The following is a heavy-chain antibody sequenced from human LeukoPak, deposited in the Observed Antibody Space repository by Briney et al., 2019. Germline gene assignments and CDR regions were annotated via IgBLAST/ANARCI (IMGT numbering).Heavy chain of an antibody. V-gene: IGHV4-34*01. Sequence: PSETLSLTCAVYGGSFSGYYWSWIRQPPGKGLEWIGEINHSGSTNYNPSHKSRVTISVDTSKNQFSLKLSSVTAADTAVYYCARGLTILDYWGQGTLVTVSS. CDR2: INHSGST. J-gene: IGHJ4*02. CDR1: GGSFSGYY. D-gene: IGHD3-3*01. CDR3: ARGLTILDY.